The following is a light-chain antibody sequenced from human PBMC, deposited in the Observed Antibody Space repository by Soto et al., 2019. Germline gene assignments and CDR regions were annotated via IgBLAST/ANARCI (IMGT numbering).Light chain of an antibody. V-gene: IGKV3-11*01. CDR3: QQRSNWRVT. CDR2: GAS. CDR1: QSVNSN. J-gene: IGKJ4*01. Sequence: EIVVTQSPATLSVPPGEGTTLSCRASQSVNSNLAWYQQKPGQAPRLLIYGASSRATGIPARFSGSGSGTDLTLTISSLEPEDIAVYYCQQRSNWRVTFGGGTMVAIK.